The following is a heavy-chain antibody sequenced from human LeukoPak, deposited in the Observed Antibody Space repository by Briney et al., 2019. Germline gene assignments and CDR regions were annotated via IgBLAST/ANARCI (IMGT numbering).Heavy chain of an antibody. CDR2: IYSGDST. Sequence: GGSLRLSCAASGFTVSSNYMSWVRQAPGKGLEWVSVIYSGDSTYYADSVKGRFTISRDNSKNTLYLQMSSLRAEDTAVYYCVKDLMGGSYVSVDWGQGTLVTVSS. V-gene: IGHV3-66*01. CDR1: GFTVSSNY. CDR3: VKDLMGGSYVSVD. J-gene: IGHJ4*02. D-gene: IGHD1-26*01.